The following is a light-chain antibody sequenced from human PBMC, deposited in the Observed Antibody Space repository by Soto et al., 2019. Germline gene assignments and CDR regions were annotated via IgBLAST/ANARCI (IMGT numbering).Light chain of an antibody. CDR3: QQYNSYPLT. CDR2: KAY. J-gene: IGKJ4*01. Sequence: DIQMTQSRSTLSASVGDIVTITCRSTQSISSWLSWYHQKPGKAPNLLIYKAYSLESGVPSRFSGSASGTEFTLTISSLQPDDFATYYCQQYNSYPLTFGGGTKVEIK. CDR1: QSISSW. V-gene: IGKV1-5*03.